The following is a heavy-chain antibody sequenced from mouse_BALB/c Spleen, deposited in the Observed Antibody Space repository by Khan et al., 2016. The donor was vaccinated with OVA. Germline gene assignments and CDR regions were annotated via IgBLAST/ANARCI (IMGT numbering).Heavy chain of an antibody. D-gene: IGHD2-3*01. V-gene: IGHV1S137*01. CDR3: ARPAYDGYYDY. Sequence: QVQLQQPGPELVRPGVSVKISCKGSGYTFTDYAIHWVKQSHAKSLEWVGLISTYSGNTNYNQKFKGKATMTVDKSSSTAYMELARLTSEDSAIYYCARPAYDGYYDYWGQGTTLTVSS. J-gene: IGHJ2*01. CDR1: GYTFTDYA. CDR2: ISTYSGNT.